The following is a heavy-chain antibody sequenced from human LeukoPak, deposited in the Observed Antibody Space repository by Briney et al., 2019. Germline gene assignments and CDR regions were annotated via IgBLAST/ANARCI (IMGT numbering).Heavy chain of an antibody. V-gene: IGHV4-59*08. J-gene: IGHJ4*02. D-gene: IGHD3-22*01. Sequence: SETLSLTCTVSGGSISSYYWSWIRQPPGKGLEWIGYIYYSGSTNYNPSLKSRVTISVDTSKNQFSLKLSSVTAAVTAVYYCARHAQYYYDSSGYYVDYWGQGTLVTVSS. CDR1: GGSISSYY. CDR2: IYYSGST. CDR3: ARHAQYYYDSSGYYVDY.